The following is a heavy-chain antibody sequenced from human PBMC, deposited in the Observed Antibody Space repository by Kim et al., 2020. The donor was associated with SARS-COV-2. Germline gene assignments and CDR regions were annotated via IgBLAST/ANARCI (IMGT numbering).Heavy chain of an antibody. J-gene: IGHJ2*01. CDR1: GFTFSSYA. CDR3: AKFLTLHIEYSSSAKDWYFDL. D-gene: IGHD6-6*01. Sequence: GGSLRLSCAASGFTFSSYAMSWVRQAPGKGLEWVSAISGSGGSTYYADSVKGRFTISRDNSKNTLYLQMNSLRAEDTAVYYCAKFLTLHIEYSSSAKDWYFDLWGRGTLVTVSS. CDR2: ISGSGGST. V-gene: IGHV3-23*01.